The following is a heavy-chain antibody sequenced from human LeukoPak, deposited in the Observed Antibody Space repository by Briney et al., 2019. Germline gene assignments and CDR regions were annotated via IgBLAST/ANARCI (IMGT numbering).Heavy chain of an antibody. J-gene: IGHJ4*02. CDR3: TTDRLYYDSSGYYLPFDY. CDR2: INQDGGET. V-gene: IGHV3-7*03. Sequence: GGSLRLSCAASGFTFSSYWMSWVRQAPGKGLEWVANINQDGGETYYVDSVKGRFTISRDNAKNSLYLQMNSLKTEDTAVYYCTTDRLYYDSSGYYLPFDYWGQGALVTVSS. D-gene: IGHD3-22*01. CDR1: GFTFSSYW.